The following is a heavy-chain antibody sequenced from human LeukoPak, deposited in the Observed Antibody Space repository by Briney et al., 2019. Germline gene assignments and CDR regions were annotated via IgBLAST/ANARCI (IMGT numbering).Heavy chain of an antibody. J-gene: IGHJ4*02. D-gene: IGHD6-19*01. V-gene: IGHV3-30-3*01. CDR2: ISYDGSNK. CDR1: GFTFSSYA. CDR3: ARGRIAVAGTVAY. Sequence: GGSLRLSCAASGFTFSSYAMHWVRQAPGKGLEWVAVISYDGSNKYYAGSVKGRFTISRDNSKNTLYLQMNSLRAEDTAVYYCARGRIAVAGTVAYWGQGTLVTVSS.